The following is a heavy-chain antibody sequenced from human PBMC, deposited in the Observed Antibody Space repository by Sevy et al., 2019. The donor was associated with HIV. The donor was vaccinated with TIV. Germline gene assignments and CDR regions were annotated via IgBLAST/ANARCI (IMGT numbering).Heavy chain of an antibody. Sequence: GGSLRLSCAASGFTFSSYAMSWVRQAPGKGLEWVSAISGSGGSTHYADSVKGRFTISRDNSKNTLYLQMNSLRAEDTAVYYCAKPDCGGDCYYFDYWGQGTLVTVSS. CDR1: GFTFSSYA. J-gene: IGHJ4*02. D-gene: IGHD2-21*02. CDR3: AKPDCGGDCYYFDY. V-gene: IGHV3-23*01. CDR2: ISGSGGST.